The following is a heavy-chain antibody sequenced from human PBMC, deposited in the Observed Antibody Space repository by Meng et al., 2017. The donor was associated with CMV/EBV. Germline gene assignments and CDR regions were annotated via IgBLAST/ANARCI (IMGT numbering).Heavy chain of an antibody. CDR3: ARIPKGSSWNYFDY. J-gene: IGHJ4*02. D-gene: IGHD6-13*01. CDR1: GFTFSSYS. V-gene: IGHV3-21*01. CDR2: ISSSSSYR. Sequence: GGSLRLSCAASGFTFSSYSMNWVGQAPGKGLEWVSSISSSSSYRYYADSVKGRFTISRDNAKNSLYLQMNSLRAEDTAVYYCARIPKGSSWNYFDYWGQGTLVTVSS.